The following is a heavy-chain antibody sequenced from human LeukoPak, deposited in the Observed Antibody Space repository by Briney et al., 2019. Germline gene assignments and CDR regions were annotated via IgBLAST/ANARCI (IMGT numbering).Heavy chain of an antibody. CDR3: AREDIVATIDY. D-gene: IGHD5-12*01. J-gene: IGHJ4*02. CDR2: IKEDGSEK. CDR1: GFTFSSYW. Sequence: PGGSLRLSCAASGFTFSSYWMTWVRQAPGKGLEWVANIKEDGSEKYYADSVKGRFTISRDNAKNSLYLQMNSLRAEDTAVYYCAREDIVATIDYWGQGTLVTVSS. V-gene: IGHV3-7*01.